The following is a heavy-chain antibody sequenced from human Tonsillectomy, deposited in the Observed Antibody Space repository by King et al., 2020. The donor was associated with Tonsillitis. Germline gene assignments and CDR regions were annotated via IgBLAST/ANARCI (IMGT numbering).Heavy chain of an antibody. Sequence: VQLVESGGGVVQPGRSLRLSCAASGFSFSDSAMHWVRQAPGKGLEWVAVISFDGSNNYHTDSVKGRFTVSRDNSKNTLYLQMNSLRGEDTAVYYCASEEAGGWKRYYFVAGGQGTLVTVSS. CDR3: ASEEAGGWKRYYFVA. V-gene: IGHV3-30-3*01. CDR1: GFSFSDSA. J-gene: IGHJ4*02. CDR2: ISFDGSNN. D-gene: IGHD6-19*01.